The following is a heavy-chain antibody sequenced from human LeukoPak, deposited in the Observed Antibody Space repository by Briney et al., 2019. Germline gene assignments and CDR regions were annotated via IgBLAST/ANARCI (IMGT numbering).Heavy chain of an antibody. CDR2: INWNNGAT. D-gene: IGHD2-21*02. J-gene: IGHJ2*01. Sequence: PGGSLRLSCAGSGFTLDDYAMHWVRQAPGKGLEWVSGINWNNGATRSAASVKGRFTISRDNAKKSLYLQMNSLRAEDTALYYCAKTSTSYCAGDCLPGYFDLWGRGTLVTVSS. CDR3: AKTSTSYCAGDCLPGYFDL. V-gene: IGHV3-9*01. CDR1: GFTLDDYA.